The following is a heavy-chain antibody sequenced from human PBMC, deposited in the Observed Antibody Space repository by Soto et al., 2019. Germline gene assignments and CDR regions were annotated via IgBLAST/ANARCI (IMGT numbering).Heavy chain of an antibody. CDR3: ARGGRQQQRDY. CDR2: IYHSGST. CDR1: GDSISSSKW. D-gene: IGHD6-13*01. J-gene: IGHJ4*02. Sequence: QVQLQESGPGLVKPSGTLSLTCAVSGDSISSSKWWSWVRQPPGKGLEWIGEIYHSGSTNYNPSLKSRVITSVDKSKNQFSLKLGSVTDADTAVYYCARGGRQQQRDYWGQGTLVTVSS. V-gene: IGHV4-4*02.